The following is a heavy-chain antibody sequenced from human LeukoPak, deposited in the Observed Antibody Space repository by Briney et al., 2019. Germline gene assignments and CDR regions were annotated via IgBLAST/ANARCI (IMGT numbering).Heavy chain of an antibody. J-gene: IGHJ4*02. Sequence: SETLSLTCAVYGGSFSGYYWSWIRQPPGKGLEWIGEINHSGSTNYNPSLKRRVTISVDKSKKQFSLKQRYVTAADEAVEYCGRRFALLRYFGFRGQGTLVTVSS. D-gene: IGHD3-9*01. V-gene: IGHV4-34*01. CDR3: GRRFALLRYFGF. CDR1: GGSFSGYY. CDR2: INHSGST.